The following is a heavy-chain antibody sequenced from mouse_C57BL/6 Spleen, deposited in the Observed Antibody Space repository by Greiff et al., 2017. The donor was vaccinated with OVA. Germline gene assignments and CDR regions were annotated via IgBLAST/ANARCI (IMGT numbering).Heavy chain of an antibody. Sequence: QVQLQQPGAELVKPGASVKMSCKASGYTFTSYWIAWVKQRPGQGLEWIGEIYPGSGSTNYNETFKSRATLTVDTSSSTVFMLSSRLSSEDSAVYYCARSTAVVAPWDYWGPGTTLTVSS. CDR3: ARSTAVVAPWDY. V-gene: IGHV1-55*01. J-gene: IGHJ2*01. D-gene: IGHD1-1*01. CDR2: IYPGSGST. CDR1: GYTFTSYW.